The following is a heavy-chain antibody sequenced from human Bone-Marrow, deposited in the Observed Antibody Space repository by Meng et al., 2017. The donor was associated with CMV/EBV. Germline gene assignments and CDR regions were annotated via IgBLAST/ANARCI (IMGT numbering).Heavy chain of an antibody. CDR3: VRVLDYEDYFNMDV. J-gene: IGHJ6*03. CDR2: IYYTGST. CDR1: GASVNSGRYY. V-gene: IGHV4-61*01. D-gene: IGHD4-17*01. Sequence: SETLSLTCSVSGASVNSGRYYWTWVRQAPGNGLEWLGYIYYTGSTNYNPSLRSRITISADTSKSQFSLNLRSATAAGTAMYYCVRVLDYEDYFNMDVWGQGTTVTVSS.